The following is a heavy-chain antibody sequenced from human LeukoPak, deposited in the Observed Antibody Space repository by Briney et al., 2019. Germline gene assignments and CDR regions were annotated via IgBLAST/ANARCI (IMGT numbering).Heavy chain of an antibody. V-gene: IGHV4-59*08. D-gene: IGHD3-22*01. Sequence: SETLSLTCTVSGGSVSRYYWSWIRQPPGKGLEWIGYMFYGGTTNYNPSLKSRVTLSVDTSKNQFSLKLSSVTAADTAVYYCARTRIYDSGGKFDPWGQGTVDPVSS. CDR1: GGSVSRYY. CDR3: ARTRIYDSGGKFDP. CDR2: MFYGGTT. J-gene: IGHJ5*02.